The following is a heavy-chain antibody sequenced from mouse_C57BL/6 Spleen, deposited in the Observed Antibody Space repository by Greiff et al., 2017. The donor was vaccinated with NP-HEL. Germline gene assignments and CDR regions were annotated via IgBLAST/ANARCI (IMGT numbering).Heavy chain of an antibody. CDR1: GFSFNTYA. Sequence: EVMLVESGGGLVQPKGSLKLSCAASGFSFNTYAMNWVRQAPGTGLEWVARIRSKSNNYATYYADSVKDRFTISRDDSESMLYLQMNNLKTEDTAMYYGVRGDGGMDYWGQGTSVTVSS. CDR2: IRSKSNNYAT. CDR3: VRGDGGMDY. V-gene: IGHV10-1*01. D-gene: IGHD3-3*01. J-gene: IGHJ4*01.